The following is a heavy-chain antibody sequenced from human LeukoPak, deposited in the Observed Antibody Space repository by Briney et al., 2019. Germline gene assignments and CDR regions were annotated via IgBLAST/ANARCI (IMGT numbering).Heavy chain of an antibody. V-gene: IGHV4-34*01. CDR2: INHSGST. D-gene: IGHD2-15*01. CDR1: GGSFSGYY. J-gene: IGHJ4*02. Sequence: SSETLSLTCAVYGGSFSGYYWSWIRQPPGKGLEWIGEINHSGSTNYNPSLKSRVTISVDTSKNQFSLKLSSVTAADTAVYYCARGRAYCRTDWGQGTLVTVSS. CDR3: ARGRAYCRTD.